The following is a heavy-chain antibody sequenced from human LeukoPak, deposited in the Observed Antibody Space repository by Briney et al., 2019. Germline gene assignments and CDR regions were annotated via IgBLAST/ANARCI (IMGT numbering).Heavy chain of an antibody. Sequence: GESRQISCQGFGSTFTSYWIGWARQLPGKGREWMGIVYPGDSETRYSPSFQGQVTISADKSSSTANLPWSSLKASDTAMYYCARHYSPDAQEVVIRGGDYWGQGTLVTVSS. D-gene: IGHD2-2*01. V-gene: IGHV5-51*01. CDR1: GSTFTSYW. CDR2: VYPGDSET. J-gene: IGHJ4*02. CDR3: ARHYSPDAQEVVIRGGDY.